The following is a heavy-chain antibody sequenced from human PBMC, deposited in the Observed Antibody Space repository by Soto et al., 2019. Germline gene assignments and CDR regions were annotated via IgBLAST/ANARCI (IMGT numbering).Heavy chain of an antibody. CDR2: ISYDGSNK. V-gene: IGHV3-30*18. D-gene: IGHD5-18*01. CDR1: GFTFSNYG. Sequence: QVQLVESGGGVVQPGRSLRLSCAASGFTFSNYGMHWVRQAPGKGLEWVAIISYDGSNKYYADYVKGRFTVSRDNSKNTCVLELDSLSPEDTAVYYCAKDRKGVRGSSYGHNWFDPWGQGTLVTVSA. J-gene: IGHJ5*02. CDR3: AKDRKGVRGSSYGHNWFDP.